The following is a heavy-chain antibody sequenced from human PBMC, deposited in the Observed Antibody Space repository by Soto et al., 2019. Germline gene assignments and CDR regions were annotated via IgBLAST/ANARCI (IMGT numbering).Heavy chain of an antibody. CDR1: GGSISSYY. V-gene: IGHV4-59*08. CDR2: IYYSGST. J-gene: IGHJ4*01. Sequence: QVQLQESGPGLVKPSETLSLTCTVSGGSISSYYWSWIRQPPGKGLEWIGYIYYSGSTNYNPSLKSRVTISVDTSKNQFSLKLSSVTAADPAVYYCARRYGGPLDYWSHGTPVNVSS. CDR3: ARRYGGPLDY. D-gene: IGHD4-17*01.